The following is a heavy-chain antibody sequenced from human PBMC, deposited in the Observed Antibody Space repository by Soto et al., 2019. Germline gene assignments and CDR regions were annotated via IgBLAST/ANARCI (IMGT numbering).Heavy chain of an antibody. CDR2: INPKTGRA. V-gene: IGHV1-2*02. D-gene: IGHD1-1*01. Sequence: ASVKVSCKTSGYPFSDYYIHWVRQAPGHDFEWMGWINPKTGRANYAQKFQGRVTMARNTSINTAYMELSSLTSDDTAVYYCARDPGGTGYFDSWGQGLLVTV. CDR3: ARDPGGTGYFDS. J-gene: IGHJ4*02. CDR1: GYPFSDYY.